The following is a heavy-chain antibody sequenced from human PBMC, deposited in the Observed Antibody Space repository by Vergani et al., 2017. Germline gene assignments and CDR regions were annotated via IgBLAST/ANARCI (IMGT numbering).Heavy chain of an antibody. J-gene: IGHJ6*03. CDR2: ISYDGNKK. D-gene: IGHD1-1*01. Sequence: QVQLVESGGGEVQPGRSLRLSCSAAGFPFSDYGVHWVRQAPGKGLEWGSVISYDGNKKNYADSVKGRFTISRDNSKNTLYLEMNALRAEDTAVYYCARDFLTRVTTLDYYYMGVWGKGTTVTVSS. V-gene: IGHV3-30*03. CDR3: ARDFLTRVTTLDYYYMGV. CDR1: GFPFSDYG.